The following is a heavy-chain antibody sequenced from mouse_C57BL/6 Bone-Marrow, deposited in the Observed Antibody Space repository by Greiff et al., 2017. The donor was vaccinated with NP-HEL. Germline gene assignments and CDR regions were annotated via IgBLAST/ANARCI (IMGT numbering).Heavy chain of an antibody. D-gene: IGHD1-1*01. CDR1: GYTFTDYY. Sequence: QVQLQQSGPGLVKPGASVKISCKASGYTFTDYYINWVKQRPGQGLEWIGWIFPGSGSTYYNEKFKGKATLTVDKSSSTAYMLLSSLTSEDSAVYFCARLIYYYGSSYYWYFDVWGTGTTVTVSS. J-gene: IGHJ1*03. CDR2: IFPGSGST. CDR3: ARLIYYYGSSYYWYFDV. V-gene: IGHV1-75*01.